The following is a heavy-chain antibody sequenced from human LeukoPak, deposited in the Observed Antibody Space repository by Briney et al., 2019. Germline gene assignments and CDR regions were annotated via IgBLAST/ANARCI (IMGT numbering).Heavy chain of an antibody. CDR1: GYTFTSYY. D-gene: IGHD2-2*01. CDR3: ARDDCSSTSCYVHQPGPMDV. Sequence: GASVKVSCKASGYTFTSYYMHWVRQAPGQGLEWMGIINPSGGSTSYAQKFQGRVTMTRDTSTSTVYMELSSLRSEDTAVYYCARDDCSSTSCYVHQPGPMDVWGQGTTVTVSS. J-gene: IGHJ6*02. V-gene: IGHV1-46*01. CDR2: INPSGGST.